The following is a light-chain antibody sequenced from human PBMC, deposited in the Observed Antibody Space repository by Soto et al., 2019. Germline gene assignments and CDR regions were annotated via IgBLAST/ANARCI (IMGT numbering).Light chain of an antibody. CDR2: ATS. CDR3: QQSFSTPHT. J-gene: IGKJ2*01. Sequence: IQMTQSPSSLSASVGETVTITCRASQTMSFYLNWYQQKPGSTPNLLIYATSSLQSGVPSRFDGSGSGTEFTLTISSLQPDDFATYYCQQSFSTPHTFGQGTKLELK. CDR1: QTMSFY. V-gene: IGKV1-39*01.